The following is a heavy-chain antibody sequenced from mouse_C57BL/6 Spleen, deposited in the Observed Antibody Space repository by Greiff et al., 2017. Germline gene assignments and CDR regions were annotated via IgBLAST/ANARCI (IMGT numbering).Heavy chain of an antibody. V-gene: IGHV1-82*01. D-gene: IGHD1-1*01. J-gene: IGHJ2*01. CDR1: GYAFSSSW. CDR2: LYPGDGDT. CDR3: AVYYSFDY. Sequence: VQLQQSGPEPVKPGASVQISCKASGYAFSSSWMNWVKQRPGKGLAWIGRLYPGDGDTNYNGKFKGKATLTADKSSSTAYMQLSSLTSEDSAVYFCAVYYSFDYWGQGTTLTVSS.